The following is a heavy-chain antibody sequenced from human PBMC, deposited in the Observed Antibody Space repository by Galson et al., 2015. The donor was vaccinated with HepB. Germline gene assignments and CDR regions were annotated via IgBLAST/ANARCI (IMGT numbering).Heavy chain of an antibody. CDR3: ARIYFDSSGYYLFFDY. D-gene: IGHD3-22*01. CDR1: GYSFTTYL. V-gene: IGHV5-10-1*01. CDR2: INPSDSYT. Sequence: QSGAEVKKPGESLRISCKGSGYSFTTYLISWVRQMPGKGLEWMGRINPSDSYTNYSPSFQGHVTISADKSITTAYLQWSSLKASDTAMYYCARIYFDSSGYYLFFDYWGQGTLVTVSS. J-gene: IGHJ4*02.